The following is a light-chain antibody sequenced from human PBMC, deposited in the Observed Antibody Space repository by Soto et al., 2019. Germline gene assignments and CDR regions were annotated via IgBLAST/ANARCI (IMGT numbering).Light chain of an antibody. CDR2: WAS. J-gene: IGKJ3*01. Sequence: DIVMTQSPDSLAVSLGERATINCKSSQSVLYSSNNKNYLAWYQQKPGQPPKLLIYWASTRESGVPDRFSGSGSGTDFTLTISSLQAEDVAVYYCQQYYSNPRITFGPGTKVDIK. CDR3: QQYYSNPRIT. CDR1: QSVLYSSNNKNY. V-gene: IGKV4-1*01.